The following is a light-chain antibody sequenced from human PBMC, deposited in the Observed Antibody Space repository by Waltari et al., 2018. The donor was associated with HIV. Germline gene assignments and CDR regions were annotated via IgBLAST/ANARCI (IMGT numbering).Light chain of an antibody. CDR1: QSVLFRANSKNY. CDR3: QQYYDTPLT. J-gene: IGKJ4*01. V-gene: IGKV4-1*01. CDR2: WAS. Sequence: DIVMTQSPDSLAVPLGERATISCKSSQSVLFRANSKNYLAWYQQKPGQPPKLLIHWASTRESGVPDRFSGSGSGTDFTLTISSLQAEDVAVYYCQQYYDTPLTFGGGTEVEVK.